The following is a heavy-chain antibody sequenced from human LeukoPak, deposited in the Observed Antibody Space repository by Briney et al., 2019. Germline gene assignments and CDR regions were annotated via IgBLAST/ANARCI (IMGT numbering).Heavy chain of an antibody. CDR1: GFTFSSYS. D-gene: IGHD1-26*01. CDR2: ISSSSSYI. V-gene: IGHV3-21*01. CDR3: ARDTTWELLSYYYYYGMDV. Sequence: GGSLRLSCAASGFTFSSYSMNWVRQAPGKGLEWVSSISSSSSYIYYADSVKGRFTISRDNAKNSLYLQMNSLRAEDTAVYYCARDTTWELLSYYYYYGMDVWAKGPRSPSP. J-gene: IGHJ6*02.